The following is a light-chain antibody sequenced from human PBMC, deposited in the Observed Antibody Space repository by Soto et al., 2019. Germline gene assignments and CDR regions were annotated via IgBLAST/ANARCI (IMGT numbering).Light chain of an antibody. CDR2: GAS. Sequence: EIVLTQSPGTLSLSPWERATLSWMASQSVSSSYLAWYQQKPGQAPRLLIHGASSRATGIPDRISGSGSGTDFTLTISRLEPEDFAVYYCQQYGGSPITFGQGTRLEIK. CDR3: QQYGGSPIT. CDR1: QSVSSSY. V-gene: IGKV3-20*01. J-gene: IGKJ5*01.